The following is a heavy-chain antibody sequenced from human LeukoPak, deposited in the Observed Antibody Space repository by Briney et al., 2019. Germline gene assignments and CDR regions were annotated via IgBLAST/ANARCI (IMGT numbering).Heavy chain of an antibody. CDR1: GFTFSSYW. CDR2: MKQDGSAK. CDR3: ARDNVGALDY. D-gene: IGHD1-26*01. V-gene: IGHV3-7*01. Sequence: PGGSLRLSCVASGFTFSSYWMAWVRQAPGKGLEWVANMKQDGSAKHYADSVKGRSSISRGNSKKSVYLQMDSLRAEDTALYYCARDNVGALDYWGHGTLVTVSS. J-gene: IGHJ4*01.